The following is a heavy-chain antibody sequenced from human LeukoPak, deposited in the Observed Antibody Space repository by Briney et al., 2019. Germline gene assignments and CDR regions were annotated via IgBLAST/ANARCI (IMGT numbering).Heavy chain of an antibody. D-gene: IGHD3-22*01. J-gene: IGHJ4*02. Sequence: SETLSLTCAVYGGSFSGYYWSWIRQPPGKGLEWIGEINHSGSTNCNPSLKSRVTISVDTSKNQFSLKLSSVTAADTAVYYCARVRITMIVVDKHYYFDYWGQGTLVTVSS. CDR2: INHSGST. V-gene: IGHV4-34*01. CDR3: ARVRITMIVVDKHYYFDY. CDR1: GGSFSGYY.